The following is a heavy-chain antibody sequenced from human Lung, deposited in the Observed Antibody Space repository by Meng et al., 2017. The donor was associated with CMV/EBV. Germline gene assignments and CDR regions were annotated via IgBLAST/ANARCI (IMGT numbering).Heavy chain of an antibody. D-gene: IGHD4-17*01. J-gene: IGHJ4*02. V-gene: IGHV1-69-2*01. CDR3: AMSSLPGDAMLDF. CDR1: GYTFTDYY. Sequence: EVSGYTFTDYYVHWVQQAPGKGLEWVGLVDPGDGDTIYAERFQARVTITADTSTDTAYMKLSSLRPEDTAVYYCAMSSLPGDAMLDFWGQGTLVTVSS. CDR2: VDPGDGDT.